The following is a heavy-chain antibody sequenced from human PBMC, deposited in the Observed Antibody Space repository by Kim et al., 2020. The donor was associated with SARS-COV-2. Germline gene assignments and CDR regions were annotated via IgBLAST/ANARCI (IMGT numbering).Heavy chain of an antibody. CDR2: ISYDGSNK. V-gene: IGHV3-30*04. Sequence: GGSLRLSCAASGFTFSSYAMYWVRQAPGKGLEWVAVISYDGSNKYYADSVKGRFTISRDNSKNTLYLQMNSLRAEDTAVYYCARPGSGSYYSVVDYWGQGTLVTVSS. CDR3: ARPGSGSYYSVVDY. J-gene: IGHJ4*02. D-gene: IGHD1-26*01. CDR1: GFTFSSYA.